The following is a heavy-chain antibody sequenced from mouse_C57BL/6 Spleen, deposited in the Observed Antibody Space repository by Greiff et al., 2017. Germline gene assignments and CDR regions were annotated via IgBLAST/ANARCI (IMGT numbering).Heavy chain of an antibody. J-gene: IGHJ3*01. D-gene: IGHD2-4*01. Sequence: EVKLMESGPGMVKPSQSLSLTCTVTGYSITSGYDWHWIRHFPGNKLEWMGYISYSGSTNYNPSLKSRISITHDTSKNHFFLKLNSVTTEDTATYYCARDHYDYGAWFAYWGQGTLVTVSA. CDR1: GYSITSGYD. CDR3: ARDHYDYGAWFAY. V-gene: IGHV3-1*01. CDR2: ISYSGST.